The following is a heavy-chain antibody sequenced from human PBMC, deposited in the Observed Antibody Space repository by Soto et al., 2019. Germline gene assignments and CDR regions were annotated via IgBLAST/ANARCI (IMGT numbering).Heavy chain of an antibody. D-gene: IGHD5-18*01. J-gene: IGHJ6*02. CDR2: IIPIFGTA. V-gene: IGHV1-69*13. Sequence: EASVKVSCKASGGTFSSYAISWVRQAPGQRLEWMGGIIPIFGTANYAQKFQGRVTITADESTSIAYMELSSLRSEDTAVYYCASPAVTAMAYCGMDVWGQGTTVTVSS. CDR3: ASPAVTAMAYCGMDV. CDR1: GGTFSSYA.